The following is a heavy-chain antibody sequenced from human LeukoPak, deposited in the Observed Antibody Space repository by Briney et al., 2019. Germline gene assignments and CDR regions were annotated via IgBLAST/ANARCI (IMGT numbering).Heavy chain of an antibody. CDR1: NYSISSGYY. J-gene: IGHJ5*02. CDR3: ARVSVGAPNWFDP. CDR2: INHSGST. Sequence: PSETLSLTCTVSNYSISSGYYWSWIRQPPGKGLEWIGEINHSGSTNYNPSLKSRVTISVDTSKNQFSLKLSSVTAADTAVYYCARVSVGAPNWFDPWGQGTLVTVSS. D-gene: IGHD1-26*01. V-gene: IGHV4-38-2*02.